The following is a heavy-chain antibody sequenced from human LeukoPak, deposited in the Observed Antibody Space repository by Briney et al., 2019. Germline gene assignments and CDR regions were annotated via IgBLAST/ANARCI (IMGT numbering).Heavy chain of an antibody. D-gene: IGHD3-10*01. Sequence: PGGSLRLSCAASGFTFSNAWMSRVRQAPGKGLEWVGRIKSKTDGGTTDYAAPVKGRFTIPRDDSKNTLYLQMNSLKTEDTAVYYCTTVLMVRGVIINDYWGQGTLVTVSS. J-gene: IGHJ4*02. CDR2: IKSKTDGGTT. CDR3: TTVLMVRGVIINDY. CDR1: GFTFSNAW. V-gene: IGHV3-15*01.